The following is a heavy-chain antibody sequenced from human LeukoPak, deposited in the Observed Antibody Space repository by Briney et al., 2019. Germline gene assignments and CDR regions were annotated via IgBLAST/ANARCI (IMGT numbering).Heavy chain of an antibody. CDR2: MSGSSVST. V-gene: IGHV3-23*01. CDR1: GFTVRSNY. D-gene: IGHD4-23*01. Sequence: PGGSLRLSCAASGFTVRSNYMSWVRQAPGKGLEWVSVMSGSSVSTYYGDSVKGRFTISRDNSKNTLYLQMNSLRAEDTAVYYCAKVSTTVAKPRFDYWGQGTLVTVSS. J-gene: IGHJ4*02. CDR3: AKVSTTVAKPRFDY.